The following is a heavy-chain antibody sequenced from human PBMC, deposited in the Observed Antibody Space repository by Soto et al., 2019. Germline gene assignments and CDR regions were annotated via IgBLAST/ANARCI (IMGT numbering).Heavy chain of an antibody. J-gene: IGHJ6*02. D-gene: IGHD1-1*01. CDR3: TRPALEATGTTHSYYGLDV. CDR1: GFTFGDSA. V-gene: IGHV3-49*04. CDR2: IRRKAYGGRI. Sequence: GGSLRLSCTASGFTFGDSAMSWGRQGEGKGLEWVGVIRRKAYGGRIEYAASVKGTSTISRADSNSIAYLQMNSLMTEDTAVYYCTRPALEATGTTHSYYGLDVWGQGTTVTVSS.